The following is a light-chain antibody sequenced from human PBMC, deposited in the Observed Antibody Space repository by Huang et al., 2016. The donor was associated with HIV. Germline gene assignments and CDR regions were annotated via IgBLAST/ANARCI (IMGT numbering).Light chain of an antibody. J-gene: IGKJ1*01. CDR2: ATA. V-gene: IGKV1-NL1*01. CDR1: QGISKS. CDR3: QQYQSVPWT. Sequence: DIQMTQSPSSPSASVGDRVTIFCRARQGISKSLAWYQQKPGKAPKLLLYATAKLESGVPSRFGGSGGGTHYTLTISTLQPEDLATYYCQQYQSVPWTFGQGTKVAI.